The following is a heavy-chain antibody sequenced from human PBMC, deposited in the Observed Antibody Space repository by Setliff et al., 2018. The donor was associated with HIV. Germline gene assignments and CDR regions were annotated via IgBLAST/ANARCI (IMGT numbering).Heavy chain of an antibody. CDR2: IKQDGSEK. CDR3: ARDYHAFRMIVVVDNYYGMDV. Sequence: LRLSCAASGFTFSSYWMSWVRQAPGKGLGWVANIKQDGSEKYYVDSVKGRFTISRDNAEKTLYLQMKSLRAEDTAVYYCARDYHAFRMIVVVDNYYGMDVWGQGATVTVSS. V-gene: IGHV3-7*01. D-gene: IGHD3-22*01. J-gene: IGHJ6*02. CDR1: GFTFSSYW.